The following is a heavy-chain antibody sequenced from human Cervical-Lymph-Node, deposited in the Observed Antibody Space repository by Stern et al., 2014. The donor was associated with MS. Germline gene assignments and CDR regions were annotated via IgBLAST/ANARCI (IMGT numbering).Heavy chain of an antibody. CDR1: GGSFDAFY. Sequence: QVQLQQWGAGLLKPSETLSLTCAVYGGSFDAFYWSWIRQPPGKGLEWIGEISHSGYTNYNPSLKSLVTISVDTSKNQFSLKMSSVTAADTAVYYCARTWIAVRNTKWFDPWGQGTLVTVSS. V-gene: IGHV4-34*01. J-gene: IGHJ5*02. D-gene: IGHD6-6*01. CDR3: ARTWIAVRNTKWFDP. CDR2: ISHSGYT.